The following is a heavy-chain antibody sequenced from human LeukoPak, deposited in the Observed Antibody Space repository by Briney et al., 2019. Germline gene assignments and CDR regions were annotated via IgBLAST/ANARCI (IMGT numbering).Heavy chain of an antibody. D-gene: IGHD3-22*01. CDR3: AGVPHLNYYDSSGYNNYFDY. Sequence: GGSLRLSCAASGFTFSSYEMNWVRQAPGKGLEWVSYISSSGSTIYYADSVKGRFTISRDNAKNSLYLQMNSLRAEDTAVYYCAGVPHLNYYDSSGYNNYFDYWGQGTLVTVSS. J-gene: IGHJ4*02. CDR2: ISSSGSTI. V-gene: IGHV3-48*03. CDR1: GFTFSSYE.